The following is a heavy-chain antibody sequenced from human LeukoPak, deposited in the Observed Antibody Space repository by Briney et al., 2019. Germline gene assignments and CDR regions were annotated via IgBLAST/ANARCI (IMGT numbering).Heavy chain of an antibody. V-gene: IGHV3-21*01. CDR3: ARATKPQAARDYYYYYMDV. D-gene: IGHD6-6*01. J-gene: IGHJ6*03. CDR2: ISSSSSYI. CDR1: GFTFSSYS. Sequence: PGGSLRLSCAASGFTFSSYSMNWVRQAPGKGLEWVSSISSSSSYIYYADSVKGRFTISRDNAKNSLYLQMNSLRAEDTAVYYCARATKPQAARDYYYYYMDVWGKGTTVTVSS.